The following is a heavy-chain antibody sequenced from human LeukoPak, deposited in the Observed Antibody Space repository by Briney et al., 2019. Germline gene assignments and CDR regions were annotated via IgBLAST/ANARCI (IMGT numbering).Heavy chain of an antibody. D-gene: IGHD6-19*01. V-gene: IGHV4-39*01. CDR3: AKAVAGYEADY. Sequence: SETLSLTCTVSGGPISSSSYYWGWIRQSPGKGLEWIGSIFHSGSTYYDPSLKSRVTISVDTSKNQFSLKLSSVTAADTAVYYCAKAVAGYEADYWGQGTLVTVSS. CDR2: IFHSGST. CDR1: GGPISSSSYY. J-gene: IGHJ4*02.